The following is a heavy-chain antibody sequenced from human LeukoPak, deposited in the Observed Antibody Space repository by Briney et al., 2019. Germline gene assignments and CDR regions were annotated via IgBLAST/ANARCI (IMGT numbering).Heavy chain of an antibody. CDR1: GFTFSSYA. D-gene: IGHD6-13*01. Sequence: GGSLRLSCAASGFTFSSYAMSWVRQAPGKGLGWVSAISGSGGSTYYADSVKGRFTISRDNSKNTLYLQMNSLRAEDTAVYYCARDRVTTTSIAAAGRLDYWGQGTLVTVSS. CDR2: ISGSGGST. CDR3: ARDRVTTTSIAAAGRLDY. J-gene: IGHJ4*02. V-gene: IGHV3-23*01.